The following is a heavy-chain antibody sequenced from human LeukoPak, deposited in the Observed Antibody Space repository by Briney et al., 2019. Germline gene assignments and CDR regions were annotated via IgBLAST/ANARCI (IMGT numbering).Heavy chain of an antibody. D-gene: IGHD5-24*01. CDR3: ARDGEMTTKLYYFDC. Sequence: ASVKVSCKASGYTFTSYYMHWVRQAPGHGLEWMGIINPNSGSISYAQKFQGRVTMTRDTSTSTVYMELSSLRSEDTAVYYCARDGEMTTKLYYFDCWGQGTLVTVSS. V-gene: IGHV1-46*01. CDR1: GYTFTSYY. J-gene: IGHJ4*02. CDR2: INPNSGSI.